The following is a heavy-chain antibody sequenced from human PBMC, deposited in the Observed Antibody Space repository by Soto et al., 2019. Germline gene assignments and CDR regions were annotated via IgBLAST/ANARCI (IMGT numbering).Heavy chain of an antibody. J-gene: IGHJ3*02. Sequence: LVEFLKISCKGSGDSFISYWIGWVRQMPGKGLEWMGIIYPGDSDTRYSPSFQGQVTISADKSISTAYLQWSSLKASDTAMYYCARRKLERGDAFDIWGQGTMVTVSS. V-gene: IGHV5-51*01. CDR2: IYPGDSDT. CDR1: GDSFISYW. CDR3: ARRKLERGDAFDI. D-gene: IGHD1-1*01.